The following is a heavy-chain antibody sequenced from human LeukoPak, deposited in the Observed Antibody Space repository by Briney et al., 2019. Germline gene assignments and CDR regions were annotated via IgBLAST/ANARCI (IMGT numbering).Heavy chain of an antibody. D-gene: IGHD2-2*01. J-gene: IGHJ4*02. CDR3: ARVLAYCSSTSCHDY. CDR2: ISTSSDNT. V-gene: IGHV1-18*01. Sequence: ASVKVSCKASGYTFTDYLIHWVRQAPGQGLEWMGWISTSSDNTNYAQRVQGRVTMTTETSTSTAYMELRSLRSDDTAMYYCARVLAYCSSTSCHDYWGQGTLVTVYS. CDR1: GYTFTDYL.